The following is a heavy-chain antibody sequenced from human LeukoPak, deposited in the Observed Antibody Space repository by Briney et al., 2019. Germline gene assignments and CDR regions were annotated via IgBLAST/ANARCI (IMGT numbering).Heavy chain of an antibody. D-gene: IGHD3-16*01. Sequence: PSETLSLTCAVYGGPFNGYYWSWIRQPAGKGLEWIGRIYTSGSTNYNPSLKSRVTMSVDTSKNQFSLKLSSVTAADTAVYYCARDSPYDYVWMEPFDYWGQGTLVTVSS. CDR1: GGPFNGYY. J-gene: IGHJ4*02. CDR2: IYTSGST. CDR3: ARDSPYDYVWMEPFDY. V-gene: IGHV4-4*07.